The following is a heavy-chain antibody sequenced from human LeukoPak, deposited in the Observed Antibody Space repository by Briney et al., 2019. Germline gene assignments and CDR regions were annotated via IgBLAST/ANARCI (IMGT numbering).Heavy chain of an antibody. CDR2: ISGSGHNT. J-gene: IGHJ4*02. CDR3: ARNLNSGSYYYFDS. CDR1: GFTFSDYA. V-gene: IGHV3-23*01. D-gene: IGHD5-12*01. Sequence: PGGSLRLSCAASGFTFSDYAMAWVRQSPEKGLEWVSAISGSGHNTYYGDSVKGRFTISRDNSRNTLYLQMISLGADDTALYYCARNLNSGSYYYFDSWGLGTLVTVSS.